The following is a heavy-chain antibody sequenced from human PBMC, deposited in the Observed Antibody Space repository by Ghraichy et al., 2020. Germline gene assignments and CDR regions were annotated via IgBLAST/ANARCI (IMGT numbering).Heavy chain of an antibody. CDR1: GYTLTELS. J-gene: IGHJ5*02. V-gene: IGHV1-24*01. Sequence: ASVKVSCKVSGYTLTELSMHWVRQAPGKGLEWMGGFDPEDGKTIYAQKFQGRVTMTEDTSTDTAYMELSSLRSEDTAVYYCATGGVVVVEPTGGGNWFDPWGQGTLVTVSS. D-gene: IGHD3-3*01. CDR2: FDPEDGKT. CDR3: ATGGVVVVEPTGGGNWFDP.